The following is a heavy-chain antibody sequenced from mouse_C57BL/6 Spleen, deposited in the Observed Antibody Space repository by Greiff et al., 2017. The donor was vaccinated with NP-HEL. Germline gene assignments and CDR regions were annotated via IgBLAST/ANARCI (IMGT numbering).Heavy chain of an antibody. Sequence: QVQLQQSGPELVKPGASVKLSCKASGYTFTSYDINWVKQRPGQGLEWIGWIYPRDGSTKDNEKVKGKATLTVDTSSSTAYMELHSLTSEDAAVYFCARSRATAYFDYWGQGTTLTVSS. D-gene: IGHD1-2*01. J-gene: IGHJ2*01. CDR1: GYTFTSYD. CDR2: IYPRDGST. V-gene: IGHV1-85*01. CDR3: ARSRATAYFDY.